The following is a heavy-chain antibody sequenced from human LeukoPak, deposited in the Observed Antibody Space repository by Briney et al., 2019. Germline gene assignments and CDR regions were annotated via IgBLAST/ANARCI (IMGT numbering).Heavy chain of an antibody. D-gene: IGHD5-24*01. CDR2: INPNSGGT. Sequence: ASVKVSCKASGYTFTGYYMHWVRQAPGQGLEWMGRINPNSGGTNYAQKFQGRVTMTRDTSISTAYMELSRLRSDDTAVYYCASYGAEMAQVYYYYYYMDVWGKGTTVTVSS. J-gene: IGHJ6*03. CDR1: GYTFTGYY. CDR3: ASYGAEMAQVYYYYYYMDV. V-gene: IGHV1-2*06.